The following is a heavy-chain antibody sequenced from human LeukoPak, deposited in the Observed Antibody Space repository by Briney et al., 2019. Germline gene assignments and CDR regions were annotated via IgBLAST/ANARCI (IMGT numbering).Heavy chain of an antibody. V-gene: IGHV3-30*02. CDR2: INYDGSKQ. CDR1: GFTFRSFG. Sequence: GGSLRLSCAASGFTFRSFGMHWVRQTPGKGLEWVAFINYDGSKQYYADSVKGRLSISRDSAKNTLYLQMNSLRGGDTAVYYCAKDEVIPSYYYIDVWGKGTTVTVSS. CDR3: AKDEVIPSYYYIDV. J-gene: IGHJ6*03. D-gene: IGHD2-2*01.